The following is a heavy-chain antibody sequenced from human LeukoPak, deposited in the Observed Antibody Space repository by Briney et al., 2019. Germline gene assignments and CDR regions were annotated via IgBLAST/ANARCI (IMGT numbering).Heavy chain of an antibody. V-gene: IGHV4-31*03. CDR1: GGSISSGGYY. D-gene: IGHD4-17*01. J-gene: IGHJ6*02. Sequence: SETLSLTCTVSGGSISSGGYYWRWIRQHPGKGLEWIGYIYYSGSTYYNPSLKSRVTISVDTSKNQFSLKLSSVTAADTAVYYCARASLASVNYGDDPYNYYYGMDVRGQGTTVTVSS. CDR2: IYYSGST. CDR3: ARASLASVNYGDDPYNYYYGMDV.